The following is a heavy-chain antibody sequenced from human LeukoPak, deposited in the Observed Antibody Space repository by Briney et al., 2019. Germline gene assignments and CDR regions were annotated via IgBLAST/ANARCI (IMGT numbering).Heavy chain of an antibody. D-gene: IGHD3-10*01. CDR3: ARGSLLWFGELLRYYGMDV. J-gene: IGHJ6*04. Sequence: ASVKVSCKASGGTFSSYAISWVRQAPGQGLGWMGGIIPIFGTANYAQKFQGRVTITADKSTSTAYMEPSSLRSEDTAVYYCARGSLLWFGELLRYYGMDVWGKGTTVTVSS. V-gene: IGHV1-69*06. CDR2: IIPIFGTA. CDR1: GGTFSSYA.